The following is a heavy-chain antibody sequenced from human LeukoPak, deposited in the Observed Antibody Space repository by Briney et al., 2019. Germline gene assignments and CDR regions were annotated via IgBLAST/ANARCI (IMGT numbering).Heavy chain of an antibody. V-gene: IGHV4-38-2*01. CDR1: GYSISSGYY. D-gene: IGHD3-3*01. CDR3: ARGRTIFGVVIIGYLLDY. CDR2: MYHSGST. J-gene: IGHJ4*02. Sequence: PSETLSLTCAVSGYSISSGYYWGWFRQPPGKGLEWIGCMYHSGSTYYDPSLKSRVTISVDTSKNQFSLKLSSVTGADTAVYYCARGRTIFGVVIIGYLLDYWGQGTLVTVSS.